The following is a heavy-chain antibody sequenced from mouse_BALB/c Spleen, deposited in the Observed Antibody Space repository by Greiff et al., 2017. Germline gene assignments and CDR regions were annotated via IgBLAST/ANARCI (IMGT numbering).Heavy chain of an antibody. CDR2: ISDGGSYT. CDR3: ARSANWYFDV. Sequence: DVKLVESGGGLVKPGGSLKLSCAASGFTFSDYYMYWVRQTPEKRLEWVATISDGGSYTYYPDSVKGRFTISRDNAKNNLYLQMSSLKSEDTAMYYCARSANWYFDVWGAGTTVTVSS. V-gene: IGHV5-4*02. CDR1: GFTFSDYY. D-gene: IGHD3-3*01. J-gene: IGHJ1*01.